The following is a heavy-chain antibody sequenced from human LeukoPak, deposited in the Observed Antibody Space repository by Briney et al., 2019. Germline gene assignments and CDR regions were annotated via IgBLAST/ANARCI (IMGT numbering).Heavy chain of an antibody. CDR3: ARVGSSSWFGENYFDY. J-gene: IGHJ4*02. Sequence: ASVKASCKASGYTFTSYALNWVRQAPGQGLEWMGWINTNTGNPTYAQGFTGRFVFSLDTSVSTAYLQISSLKAEDTAVYYCARVGSSSWFGENYFDYWGQGTLVTVSS. D-gene: IGHD6-13*01. V-gene: IGHV7-4-1*02. CDR2: INTNTGNP. CDR1: GYTFTSYA.